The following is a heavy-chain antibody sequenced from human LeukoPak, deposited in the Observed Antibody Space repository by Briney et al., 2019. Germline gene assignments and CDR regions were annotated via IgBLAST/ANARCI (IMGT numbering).Heavy chain of an antibody. CDR1: GGSFSGYY. CDR3: ARRVRAVAADY. CDR2: INHSGST. J-gene: IGHJ4*02. D-gene: IGHD6-19*01. V-gene: IGHV4-34*01. Sequence: SETLSLTCAAYGGSFSGYYWSWIRQPPGTGLEWIGEINHSGSTNYSPSLKSRVTISVDTSKNQFSLKLSSVTAADTAVYYCARRVRAVAADYWGQGTLVTVSS.